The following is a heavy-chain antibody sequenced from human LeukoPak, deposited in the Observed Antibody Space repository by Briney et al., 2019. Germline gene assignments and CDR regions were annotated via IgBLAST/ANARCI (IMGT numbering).Heavy chain of an antibody. J-gene: IGHJ4*02. CDR2: MNPNSGYT. CDR3: ARDNSSSWYGTDYYFDY. V-gene: IGHV1-8*01. CDR1: GYTFTSYD. D-gene: IGHD6-13*01. Sequence: ASVKVSCKASGYTFTSYDINWVRQATGQGLEWLGYMNPNSGYTGYAQKFQGRVTMTSDTSINAAYMELSSLRSEDTAVYYCARDNSSSWYGTDYYFDYWGQGTLVTVSS.